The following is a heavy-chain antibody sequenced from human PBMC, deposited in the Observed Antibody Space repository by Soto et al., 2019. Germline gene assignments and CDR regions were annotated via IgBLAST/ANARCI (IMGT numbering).Heavy chain of an antibody. CDR3: ARDLAVTHLELYGMDV. J-gene: IGHJ6*02. Sequence: PGGSLRLSCAASGFTFSSYSMNWVRQAPGKGLEWVSYISSSSSTIYYADSVKGRFTISRDNAKNSLYLQMNSLRDEDTAVYYYARDLAVTHLELYGMDVWGQGTTVTVSS. D-gene: IGHD4-4*01. V-gene: IGHV3-48*02. CDR2: ISSSSSTI. CDR1: GFTFSSYS.